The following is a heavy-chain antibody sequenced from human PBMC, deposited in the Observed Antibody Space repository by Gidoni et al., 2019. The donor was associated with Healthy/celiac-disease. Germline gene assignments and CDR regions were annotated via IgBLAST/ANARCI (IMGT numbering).Heavy chain of an antibody. D-gene: IGHD2-15*01. Sequence: QVQLVESGGGVVQPGRSLRLSCAASGFTFSSYGMHGVGQAPGKGREWVAVIWYDGSNKYYADSVKGRFTISRDNSKNTLYRKMNSLRAEDTAVYYWARVPRGGGPDWFDPWGQGTLVTVSS. V-gene: IGHV3-33*01. CDR1: GFTFSSYG. CDR2: IWYDGSNK. CDR3: ARVPRGGGPDWFDP. J-gene: IGHJ5*02.